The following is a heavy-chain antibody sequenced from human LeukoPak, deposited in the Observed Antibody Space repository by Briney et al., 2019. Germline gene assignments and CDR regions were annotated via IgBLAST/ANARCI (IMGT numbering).Heavy chain of an antibody. CDR2: INSDGSTT. CDR1: GFTFSSNW. D-gene: IGHD3-10*01. J-gene: IGHJ4*02. Sequence: GGSLRLSCAASGFTFSSNWMHWVRQAPGKGLVWVSRINSDGSTTTYADSVKGRFTISRDNAKNTLYLQMNSLRAEDTAVYYCARATYYVSGRYEPFDCWGQGTLVTVSS. CDR3: ARATYYVSGRYEPFDC. V-gene: IGHV3-74*01.